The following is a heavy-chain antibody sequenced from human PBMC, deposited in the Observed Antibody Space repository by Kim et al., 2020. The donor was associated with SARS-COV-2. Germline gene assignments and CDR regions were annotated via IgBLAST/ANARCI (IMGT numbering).Heavy chain of an antibody. D-gene: IGHD2-15*01. CDR3: ARVVEGPDAFDI. Sequence: NYAQKLQGRVTMTTDTSTSTAYMELRSLRSDDTAVYYCARVVEGPDAFDIWGQGTMVTVSS. V-gene: IGHV1-18*01. J-gene: IGHJ3*02.